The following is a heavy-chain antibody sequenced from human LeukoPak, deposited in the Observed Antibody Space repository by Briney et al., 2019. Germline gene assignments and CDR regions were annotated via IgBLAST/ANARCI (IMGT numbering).Heavy chain of an antibody. D-gene: IGHD3-10*01. V-gene: IGHV1-3*01. Sequence: ASVKVSCKASGYTFTSYAMHWVRQAPGQRLEWMGWINAGNGNTKYSQKFQGRVTITRDTSASTAYMELSSLRSEDTAVYYRARVTMVRGVIRAFDIWGQGTMVTVSS. CDR2: INAGNGNT. J-gene: IGHJ3*02. CDR3: ARVTMVRGVIRAFDI. CDR1: GYTFTSYA.